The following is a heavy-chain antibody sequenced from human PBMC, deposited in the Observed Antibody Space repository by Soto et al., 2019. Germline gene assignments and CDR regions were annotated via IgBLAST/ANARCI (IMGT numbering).Heavy chain of an antibody. V-gene: IGHV4-59*01. CDR2: IYYSGST. J-gene: IGHJ4*02. CDR3: ARGPYGKLGY. Sequence: QVQLQESGPGLVKPSETLSLTCTVSGGSISSYYWSWIRQPPGKGLEWIGYIYYSGSTNYNPSLKSRVTISVDTSKNQFSLKLSSATAADTAVYYCARGPYGKLGYWGQGTLVTVSS. CDR1: GGSISSYY. D-gene: IGHD4-17*01.